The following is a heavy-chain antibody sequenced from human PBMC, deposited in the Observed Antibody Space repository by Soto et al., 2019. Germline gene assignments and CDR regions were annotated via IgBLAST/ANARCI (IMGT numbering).Heavy chain of an antibody. CDR1: GFTFASFA. Sequence: GGSLRLSCSGSGFTFASFAMSWVRQAPGGGWEWVSGITVGGSTHYADSVEGRFRISRDNFRDTLSLHMSGLRVEDTAMYYCAKDPNGNYIGGFEMCGQGTLVTVS. D-gene: IGHD1-7*01. J-gene: IGHJ3*02. V-gene: IGHV3-23*01. CDR2: ITVGGST. CDR3: AKDPNGNYIGGFEM.